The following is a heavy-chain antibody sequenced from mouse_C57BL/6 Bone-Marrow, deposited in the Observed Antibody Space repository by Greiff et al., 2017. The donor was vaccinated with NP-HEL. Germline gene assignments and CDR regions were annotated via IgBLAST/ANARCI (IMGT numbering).Heavy chain of an antibody. Sequence: VMLVESGPGLVQPSQSLSITCTVSGFSLTSYGVHWVRQSPGKGLEWLGVIWSGGSTDYNAAFISRLSISKDNSKSQVFFKMNSLQADDTAIYYCARKSNSAWFAYWGQGTLVTVSA. CDR2: IWSGGST. CDR1: GFSLTSYG. V-gene: IGHV2-2*01. D-gene: IGHD2-5*01. J-gene: IGHJ3*01. CDR3: ARKSNSAWFAY.